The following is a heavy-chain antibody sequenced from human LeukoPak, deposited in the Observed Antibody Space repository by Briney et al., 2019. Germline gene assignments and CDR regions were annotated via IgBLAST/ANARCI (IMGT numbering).Heavy chain of an antibody. J-gene: IGHJ4*02. V-gene: IGHV3-21*01. CDR3: ASGRGSSFDY. D-gene: IGHD1-26*01. CDR1: GFTFSSYS. CDR2: ISSSSSYI. Sequence: GGSLRLSCAASGFTFSSYSMNWVRQAPGKGLEWVSSISSSSSYIYYADSVKGPFTISRDNAKNSLYLQMNSLRAEDTAVYYCASGRGSSFDYWGQGTLVTVSS.